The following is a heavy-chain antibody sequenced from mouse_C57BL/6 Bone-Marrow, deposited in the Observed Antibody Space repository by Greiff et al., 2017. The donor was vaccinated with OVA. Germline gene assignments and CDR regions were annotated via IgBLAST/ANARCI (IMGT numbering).Heavy chain of an antibody. J-gene: IGHJ3*01. CDR3: ARSMDGTRFAF. CDR1: GYAFTNYL. CDR2: INPGSGGT. D-gene: IGHD1-1*01. Sequence: QVQLKQSGAELVRPGTSVKVSCKASGYAFTNYLIEWVKQRPGQGLEWIGVINPGSGGTNYNEKFKGKATLTADKSSSTAYMQLSCLSSEYSSVYFFARSMDGTRFAFWGQGTLVTVSA. V-gene: IGHV1-54*01.